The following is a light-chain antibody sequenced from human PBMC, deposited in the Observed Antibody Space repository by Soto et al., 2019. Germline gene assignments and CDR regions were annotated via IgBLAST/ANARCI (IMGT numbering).Light chain of an antibody. Sequence: DIKLNHSPSVLSASVRDRVTIYCRASQGMSTYVAWYQQKPGKAPKLLIYGASTLQSGVPSRFSGSESGAEFTLTISSLQPEDFATYYCQQLHSYPITFGQGTRLEIK. V-gene: IGKV1-9*01. J-gene: IGKJ5*01. CDR3: QQLHSYPIT. CDR1: QGMSTY. CDR2: GAS.